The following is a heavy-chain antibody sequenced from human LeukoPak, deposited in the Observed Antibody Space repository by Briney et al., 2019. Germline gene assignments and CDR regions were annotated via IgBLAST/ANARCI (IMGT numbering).Heavy chain of an antibody. J-gene: IGHJ6*03. CDR2: IYTSGST. CDR1: GGSISSGSYY. Sequence: SQTLSLTCTVSGGSISSGSYYWSWIRQPAGKGLEWIGRIYTSGSTNYNPSLKSRITISVDTSKNQFSLKLSSVTAADTAVYYCAREGYSSSWYYYYYMDVWGKGTTVTISS. D-gene: IGHD6-13*01. V-gene: IGHV4-61*02. CDR3: AREGYSSSWYYYYYMDV.